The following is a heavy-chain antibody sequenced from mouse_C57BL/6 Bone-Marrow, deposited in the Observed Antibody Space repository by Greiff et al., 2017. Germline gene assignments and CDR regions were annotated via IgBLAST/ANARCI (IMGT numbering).Heavy chain of an antibody. Sequence: VQLQQSGAELARPGASVKLSCKASGYTFTSYGISWVKQRTGQGLEWIGGIYPRSGNTYYNEKFKGKATLTADKSSSTAYMELRSLTSEDSAVYFCARWGYYGSSLGFAYWGQGTLVTVSA. J-gene: IGHJ3*01. CDR1: GYTFTSYG. D-gene: IGHD1-1*01. CDR2: IYPRSGNT. CDR3: ARWGYYGSSLGFAY. V-gene: IGHV1-81*01.